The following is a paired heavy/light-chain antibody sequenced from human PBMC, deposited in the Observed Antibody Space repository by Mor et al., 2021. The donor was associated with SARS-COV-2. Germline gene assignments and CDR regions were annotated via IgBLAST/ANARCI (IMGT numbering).Heavy chain of an antibody. V-gene: IGHV3-30*01. CDR2: ISFDESNK. CDR3: ARDRSLRIAAAGKPRGGLDV. Sequence: QVQLVESGGGVVQPGRSLRLSCAASGFTFSRYAMHWVRQAPGKGLEWVAVISFDESNKYYADSVKGRFTISRDNSKNTVYLQMNSLRPEDTALYYCARDRSLRIAAAGKPRGGLDVWGQGTTVTVSS. D-gene: IGHD6-13*01. J-gene: IGHJ6*02. CDR1: GFTFSRYA.
Light chain of an antibody. CDR1: QDISNW. J-gene: IGKJ1*01. CDR2: AAS. CDR3: QQANSFVWT. Sequence: DIQMTQSPSPVSASVGDRVTITCRASQDISNWLAWYQQKPGRAPKLLIYAASSLQSGVPSRFSGSGSGTEFTLTISSLQPEDFATYYCQQANSFVWTFGQGTKVEIK. V-gene: IGKV1D-12*01.